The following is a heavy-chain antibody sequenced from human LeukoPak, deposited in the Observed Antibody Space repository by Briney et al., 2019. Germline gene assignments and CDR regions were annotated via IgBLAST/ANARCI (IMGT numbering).Heavy chain of an antibody. D-gene: IGHD3-10*01. CDR2: ISSSSSTI. V-gene: IGHV3-48*02. CDR3: ARAGYSYGSGSYPFDI. J-gene: IGHJ3*02. CDR1: GFTFSSYS. Sequence: GGSLRLSCAAFGFTFSSYSMNWVRQAPGKGLEWVSYISSSSSTIYYADSVKGRFTISRDNAKNSLYLQMNSLRDEDTAVYYCARAGYSYGSGSYPFDIWGQGTMVTVSS.